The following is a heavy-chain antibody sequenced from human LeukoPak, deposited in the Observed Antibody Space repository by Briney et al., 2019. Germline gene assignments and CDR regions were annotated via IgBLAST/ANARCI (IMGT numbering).Heavy chain of an antibody. V-gene: IGHV3-66*01. D-gene: IGHD3-10*01. CDR2: IYSGGST. Sequence: GGSLRLSCAASGFTVSSNYMSWVRQAPGKGLEWVSVIYSGGSTYYADSVKGRFTISRDNSKNTLYLQVNSLRAEDTAVYYCAREDPVRALDYWGQGTLVTVSS. CDR1: GFTVSSNY. CDR3: AREDPVRALDY. J-gene: IGHJ4*02.